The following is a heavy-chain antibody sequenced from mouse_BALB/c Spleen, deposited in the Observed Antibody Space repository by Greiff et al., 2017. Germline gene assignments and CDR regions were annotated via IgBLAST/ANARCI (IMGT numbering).Heavy chain of an antibody. V-gene: IGHV14-3*02. Sequence: EVKLMESGAELVKPGASVKLSCTASGFNIKDTYMHWVKQRPEQGLEWIGRIDPANGNTKYDPKFQGKATITADTSSNTAYLQLSSLTSEDTAVYYCARRDRYDRLAYWGQGTLVTVSA. CDR1: GFNIKDTY. CDR2: IDPANGNT. D-gene: IGHD2-14*01. J-gene: IGHJ3*01. CDR3: ARRDRYDRLAY.